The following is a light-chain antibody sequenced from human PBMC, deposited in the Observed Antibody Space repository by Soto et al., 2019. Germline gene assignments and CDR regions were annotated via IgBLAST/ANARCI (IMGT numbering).Light chain of an antibody. CDR2: DVT. CDR1: SSDVGGYDY. V-gene: IGLV2-11*01. Sequence: QSVLTQPPSVSGSPGQSVTISCTGTSSDVGGYDYVSWYQQHPGKAPKLLIYDVTKRPSGVPDRFSGSKSGNTASLTISGLQAEDEADVFCCSYGGSFPYVFGTGTKVTGL. CDR3: CSYGGSFPYV. J-gene: IGLJ1*01.